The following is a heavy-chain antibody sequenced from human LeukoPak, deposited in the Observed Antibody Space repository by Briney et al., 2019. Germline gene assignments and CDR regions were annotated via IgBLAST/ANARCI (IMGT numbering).Heavy chain of an antibody. Sequence: PSQTLSLTCTVSGGSTSSGGFYWSWIRQHPGKGLEWIGYIYDSGRTNYNPSLKSQVTISADTSQNHFSLKLTSVTAADTAVYYCARGQRGNSSGWYVWDYWGQGTLVTVSS. CDR1: GGSTSSGGFY. CDR2: IYDSGRT. CDR3: ARGQRGNSSGWYVWDY. J-gene: IGHJ4*02. V-gene: IGHV4-31*01. D-gene: IGHD6-19*01.